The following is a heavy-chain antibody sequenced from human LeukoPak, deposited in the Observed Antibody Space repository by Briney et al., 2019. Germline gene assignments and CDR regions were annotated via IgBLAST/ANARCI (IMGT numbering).Heavy chain of an antibody. D-gene: IGHD2-8*02. CDR3: AKGYGWEASSYCYYMDV. CDR1: AFSFTSYV. CDR2: IRYDGSNK. V-gene: IGHV3-30*02. J-gene: IGHJ6*03. Sequence: GGSLRLYCATPAFSFTSYVMYWFPQAPCKGLECVAFIRYDGSNKYYADYVKGRFTIYRDNSKNKLYLQMKSVRVEDRAVYYCAKGYGWEASSYCYYMDVWGKGTTVTISS.